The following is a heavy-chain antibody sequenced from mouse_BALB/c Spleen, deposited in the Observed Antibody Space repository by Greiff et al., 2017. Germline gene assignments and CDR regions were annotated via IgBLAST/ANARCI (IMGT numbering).Heavy chain of an antibody. Sequence: VHLVESGPGLVAPSQSLSITCTVSGFSLTSYGVHWVRQPPGKGLEWLGVIWAGGSTNYNSALMSRLSISKDNSKSQVFLKMNSLQTDDTAMYYCAREANWDGYWGQGTLVTVSA. CDR3: AREANWDGY. D-gene: IGHD4-1*01. CDR1: GFSLTSYG. CDR2: IWAGGST. J-gene: IGHJ3*01. V-gene: IGHV2-9*02.